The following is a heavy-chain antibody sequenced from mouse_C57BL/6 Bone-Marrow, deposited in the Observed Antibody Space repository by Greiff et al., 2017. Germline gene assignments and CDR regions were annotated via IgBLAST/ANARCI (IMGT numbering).Heavy chain of an antibody. V-gene: IGHV1-22*01. Sequence: EVQLQQSGPELVKPGASVKMSCKASGYTFTDYNMHWVKQSHGKSLEWIGYINPNNGGTNYNQKFKGKATLTVNKSSSTAYMELRILTSEDSAVYYCARRGYGWYFDVWGTGTTVTVSS. J-gene: IGHJ1*03. D-gene: IGHD1-1*01. CDR1: GYTFTDYN. CDR3: ARRGYGWYFDV. CDR2: INPNNGGT.